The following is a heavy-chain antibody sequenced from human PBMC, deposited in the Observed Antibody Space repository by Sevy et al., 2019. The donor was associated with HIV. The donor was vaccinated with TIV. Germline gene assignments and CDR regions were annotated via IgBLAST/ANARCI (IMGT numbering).Heavy chain of an antibody. V-gene: IGHV5-51*01. CDR3: ATRGGQQWLYDAFDI. D-gene: IGHD6-19*01. Sequence: GESLKISCKGSGYSFTSYWSGWVRQMPGKGLEWMGIIYPGDSDTRYSPSFQGQVTISADKSISTAYLQWSSLKASDTAMYYCATRGGQQWLYDAFDIWGQGTMVTVSS. CDR1: GYSFTSYW. CDR2: IYPGDSDT. J-gene: IGHJ3*02.